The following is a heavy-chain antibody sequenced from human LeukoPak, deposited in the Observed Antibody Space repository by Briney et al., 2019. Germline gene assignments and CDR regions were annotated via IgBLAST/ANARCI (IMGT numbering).Heavy chain of an antibody. J-gene: IGHJ4*02. D-gene: IGHD1-20*01. CDR3: SRLSITAPEEYYFDS. CDR1: GFTFSNYW. CDR2: IFYTGGT. Sequence: GSLRLSCAASGFTFSNYWMSWVRQPPGKGLEWIGSIFYTGGTYYNPSLKNRVTISVDTSKNQFSLKLNSVTAADTAVYYCSRLSITAPEEYYFDSWGQGTLVTVSS. V-gene: IGHV4-39*07.